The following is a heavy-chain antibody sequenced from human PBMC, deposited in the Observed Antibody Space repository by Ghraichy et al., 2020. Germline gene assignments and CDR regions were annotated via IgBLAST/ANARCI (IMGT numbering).Heavy chain of an antibody. J-gene: IGHJ4*02. CDR1: GGTFSSYA. D-gene: IGHD3-10*01. CDR3: ARGAMGEGVNAD. Sequence: SVKVSCKASGGTFSSYAISWVRQAPGQGLEWMGGIIPIFGTANYAQKFQGRVTITADESTSTAYMELSSLRSEDTAVYYCARGAMGEGVNADWGQGTLVTVSS. CDR2: IIPIFGTA. V-gene: IGHV1-69*13.